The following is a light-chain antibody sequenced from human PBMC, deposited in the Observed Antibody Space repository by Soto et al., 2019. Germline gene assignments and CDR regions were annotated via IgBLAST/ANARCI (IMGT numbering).Light chain of an antibody. Sequence: DIQMTQSPPSLSASVGDRVTITCRASQSISSSLNWYQHKPGKAPKVLIYAASSLQSGVPSRFXXXXXGXDXXXXXXXLXPEDLATYYCQQSDSTPYSFGQGTKLEIK. V-gene: IGKV1-39*01. J-gene: IGKJ2*01. CDR2: AAS. CDR3: QQSDSTPYS. CDR1: QSISSS.